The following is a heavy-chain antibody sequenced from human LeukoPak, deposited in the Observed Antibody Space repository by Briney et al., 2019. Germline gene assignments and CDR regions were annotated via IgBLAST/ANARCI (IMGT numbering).Heavy chain of an antibody. CDR2: IYYSGST. D-gene: IGHD3-10*01. V-gene: IGHV4-31*03. CDR3: ARGRMVRGVIIEWFDP. Sequence: PSETLSLTCTVSGGSISSGGYYWSWIRQHPGKGLEWIGYIYYSGSTYYNPSLKSRVTISVDTSKNQFSLKLSSMTAADTAVYYCARGRMVRGVIIEWFDPWGQGTLVTVSS. J-gene: IGHJ5*02. CDR1: GGSISSGGYY.